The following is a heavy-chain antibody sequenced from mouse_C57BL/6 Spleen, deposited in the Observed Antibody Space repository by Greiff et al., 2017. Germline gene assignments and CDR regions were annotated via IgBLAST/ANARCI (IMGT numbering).Heavy chain of an antibody. Sequence: VQLQQSGAELVRPGASVKLSCKASGYTFTDYYINWVKQRPGQGLEWIARIYPGSGNTYYNEKFKGKATLTAEKSSSTAYMQLSSLTSEDSAVYFCARSDYYGRTYAMDYWGQGTSVTVSS. CDR2: IYPGSGNT. J-gene: IGHJ4*01. CDR3: ARSDYYGRTYAMDY. D-gene: IGHD1-1*01. CDR1: GYTFTDYY. V-gene: IGHV1-76*01.